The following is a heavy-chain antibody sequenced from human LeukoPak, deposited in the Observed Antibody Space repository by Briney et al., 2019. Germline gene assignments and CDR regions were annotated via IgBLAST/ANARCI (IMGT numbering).Heavy chain of an antibody. J-gene: IGHJ2*01. V-gene: IGHV3-21*01. D-gene: IGHD6-13*01. Sequence: TGGSLRLSCAASGFTFSSYSMNWVRQAPGKGLEWVSSISSSSSYIYYADSVKGRFTISRDNAKNSLYLQMNSLRAEDTAVYYCAGAGSSSWPREFWYFDLWGRGTLVTVSS. CDR2: ISSSSSYI. CDR1: GFTFSSYS. CDR3: AGAGSSSWPREFWYFDL.